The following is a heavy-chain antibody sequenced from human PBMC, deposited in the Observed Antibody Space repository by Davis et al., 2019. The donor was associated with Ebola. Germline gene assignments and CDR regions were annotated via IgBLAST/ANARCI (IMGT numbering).Heavy chain of an antibody. J-gene: IGHJ6*02. CDR3: ARGRWKRGDYYYYGMDV. D-gene: IGHD1-1*01. V-gene: IGHV1-8*02. CDR2: MNPKSGNT. Sequence: ASVKVSCKASGGTFSSYDINWVRQATGQGLEWMGWMNPKSGNTGYAQKFQGRVTMTRNTSISTAYMEVSSLRSEDTAVYYCARGRWKRGDYYYYGMDVWGQGTTVTVSS. CDR1: GGTFSSYD.